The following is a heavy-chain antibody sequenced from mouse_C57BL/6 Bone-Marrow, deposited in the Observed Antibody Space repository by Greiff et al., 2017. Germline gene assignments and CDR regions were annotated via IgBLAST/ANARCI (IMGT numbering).Heavy chain of an antibody. CDR2: INPSNGGT. CDR1: GYTFTSYW. J-gene: IGHJ4*01. V-gene: IGHV1-53*01. Sequence: QVQLQQPGTELVKPGASVKLSCKASGYTFTSYWMHWVKQRPGQGLEWIGNINPSNGGTNYNEKFKGKATLTVDKSSSTAYMQLSSLTSEDSAVYNCARWERERVTHDYDGSSDDAMDYWGQGTSVTVSS. D-gene: IGHD1-1*01. CDR3: ARWERERVTHDYDGSSDDAMDY.